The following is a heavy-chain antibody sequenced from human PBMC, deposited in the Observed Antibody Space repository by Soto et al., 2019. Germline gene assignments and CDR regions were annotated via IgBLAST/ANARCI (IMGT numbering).Heavy chain of an antibody. Sequence: ASVKVSYKASGYIFTGYSMHWVRQAPGQGLEWMGWFNPNSGDTLYAQKFQDRVSLTRDTSISTAYMELSSLRPDDTALYYCAREASAVLSLDCRGQGTRVIVSS. D-gene: IGHD6-19*01. CDR2: FNPNSGDT. CDR1: GYIFTGYS. V-gene: IGHV1-2*02. CDR3: AREASAVLSLDC. J-gene: IGHJ4*02.